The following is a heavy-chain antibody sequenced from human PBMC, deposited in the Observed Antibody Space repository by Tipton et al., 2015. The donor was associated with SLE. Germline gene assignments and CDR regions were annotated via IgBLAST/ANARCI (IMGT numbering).Heavy chain of an antibody. J-gene: IGHJ4*02. V-gene: IGHV4-4*07. D-gene: IGHD3-16*01. CDR1: GGSISGYY. CDR3: ARMEGMITYEGIAGL. CDR2: VYSSGST. Sequence: GLVKPSETLSLTCTVSGGSISGYYWSWIRQPAGKGLEWIGRVYSSGSTIYNPSIKSRVTISIDTSKSHFSLKLTSVTAADTAVYYCARMEGMITYEGIAGLWGQGTVVTVSS.